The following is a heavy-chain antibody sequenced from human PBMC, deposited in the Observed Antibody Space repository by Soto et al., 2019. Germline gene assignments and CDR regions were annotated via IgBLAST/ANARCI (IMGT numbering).Heavy chain of an antibody. Sequence: QVQLVQSGAEVRKPGSSVKVSCKASGGTFSRHAISWVRQAPGQGLEWMGGIIPIFGTANHAQKFQGRVTIIADESTRTVYMALSSLRSEDTAMYYCARGWGYDSNDYYYAYWGQGTLVIVSS. CDR1: GGTFSRHA. V-gene: IGHV1-69*01. J-gene: IGHJ4*02. CDR2: IIPIFGTA. D-gene: IGHD3-22*01. CDR3: ARGWGYDSNDYYYAY.